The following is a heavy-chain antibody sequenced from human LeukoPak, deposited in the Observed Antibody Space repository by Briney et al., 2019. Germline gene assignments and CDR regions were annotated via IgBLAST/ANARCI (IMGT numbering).Heavy chain of an antibody. CDR1: GGTFSSYA. V-gene: IGHV1-69*13. Sequence: GASVKVSCKASGGTFSSYAISWVRQAPGQGLEWMGRITPIFGTANYAQKFQGRVTITADESTSTAYMELSSLRSEDTAVYYCARSFFRATYYDILTGYPRDWFDPWGQGTLVTVSS. CDR3: ARSFFRATYYDILTGYPRDWFDP. J-gene: IGHJ5*02. CDR2: ITPIFGTA. D-gene: IGHD3-9*01.